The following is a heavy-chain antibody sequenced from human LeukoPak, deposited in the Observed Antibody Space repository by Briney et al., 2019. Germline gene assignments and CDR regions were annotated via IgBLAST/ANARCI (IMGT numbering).Heavy chain of an antibody. CDR1: GFTFSSYG. CDR3: AKLSYSSGWYEDY. CDR2: ISGSGGST. D-gene: IGHD6-19*01. J-gene: IGHJ4*02. V-gene: IGHV3-23*01. Sequence: GGSLRLSCAASGFTFSSYGMHWVRQAPGKGLEWVSAISGSGGSTYYADSVKGRFTISRDNSKNTLYLQMNSLRAEDTAVYYCAKLSYSSGWYEDYWGQGTLVTVSS.